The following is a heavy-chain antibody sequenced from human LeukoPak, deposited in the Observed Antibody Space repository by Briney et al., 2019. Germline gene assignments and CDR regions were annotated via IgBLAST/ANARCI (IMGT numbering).Heavy chain of an antibody. CDR2: ISSRSSYI. D-gene: IGHD2-2*01. V-gene: IGHV3-21*01. Sequence: GGSLRLSCAASGFTFSSYRMNWVRQAPGEGLEWVSSISSRSSYIYYADSVKGRFTISRDNAQNSLYLQMNSLRAEDTAVYYCARDSLSDENQLRLAAPFDYWGQGTLVTVSS. CDR3: ARDSLSDENQLRLAAPFDY. CDR1: GFTFSSYR. J-gene: IGHJ4*02.